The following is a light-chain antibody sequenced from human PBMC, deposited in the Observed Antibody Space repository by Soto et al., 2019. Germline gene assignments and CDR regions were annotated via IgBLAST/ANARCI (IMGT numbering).Light chain of an antibody. CDR1: QTVRNNY. J-gene: IGKJ4*01. CDR3: QQFGISPLT. Sequence: EIVLTQSPGTLSLSPLEIAALSFRASQTVRNNYFAWYQPTPGQAPRLLIPGASTRAPGIPDRFGGSGSGTEFPLTISRLEPEDSAVYYCQQFGISPLTFGGGTKVDI. CDR2: GAS. V-gene: IGKV3-20*01.